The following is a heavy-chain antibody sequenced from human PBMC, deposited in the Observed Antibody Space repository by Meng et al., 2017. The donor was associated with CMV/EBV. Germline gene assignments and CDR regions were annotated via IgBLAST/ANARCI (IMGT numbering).Heavy chain of an antibody. V-gene: IGHV4-34*01. Sequence: QTLSLTCAVYGGSFSGYYWSWIRQPPGKGLEWIGEINHSGSTNYNPSLKSRVTISVDTSKNQFSLKLSSVTAADTAVYYCARGMMDDYGGIYDAFDIWGQGTMVTVSS. J-gene: IGHJ3*02. D-gene: IGHD4/OR15-4a*01. CDR1: GGSFSGYY. CDR2: INHSGST. CDR3: ARGMMDDYGGIYDAFDI.